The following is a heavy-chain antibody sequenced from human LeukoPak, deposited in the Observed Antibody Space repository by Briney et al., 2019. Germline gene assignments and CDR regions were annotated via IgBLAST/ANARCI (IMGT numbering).Heavy chain of an antibody. V-gene: IGHV3-7*01. CDR3: ARDRQDDFWSAYYDY. D-gene: IGHD3-3*01. CDR2: IKQDGNEK. CDR1: GCTFSNYW. Sequence: GRSLRLSCAVSGCTFSNYWMCWVRQAPGKGLEWVANIKQDGNEKYYVDSVKGRFTISRDNAKNSLYLQINSLRAEDTAVYYCARDRQDDFWSAYYDYWGQGTLVTVSS. J-gene: IGHJ4*02.